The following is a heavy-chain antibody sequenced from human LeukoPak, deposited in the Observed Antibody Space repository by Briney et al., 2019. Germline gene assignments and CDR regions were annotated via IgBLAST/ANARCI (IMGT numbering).Heavy chain of an antibody. CDR2: IHVSGST. V-gene: IGHV4-39*01. CDR3: ARGFVFYDSSHYFDY. CDR1: GGSISSSVYY. J-gene: IGHJ4*02. D-gene: IGHD3-22*01. Sequence: PSETLSLTCTVSGGSISSSVYYWGWIRQPPGKGLQWAGSIHVSGSTYYNPSLKSRVTISVDTSKNQLSLRLTSVTAADTAVYYCARGFVFYDSSHYFDYWGQGTLVAVSS.